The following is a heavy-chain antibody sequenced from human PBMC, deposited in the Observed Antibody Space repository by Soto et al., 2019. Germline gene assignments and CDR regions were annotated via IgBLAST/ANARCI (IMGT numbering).Heavy chain of an antibody. V-gene: IGHV4-31*03. CDR1: GSSISSGGYY. Sequence: QVQLQESGPGLVKPSQTLSLTCTVSGSSISSGGYYWSWIRQHPGKGLEWIGYIYYSGSTYYNPSLTSRVTISVDTSKNQFSLKLSSVTAADTAVYYCARTYSSSSPIYYYYYMDVWGKGTTVTVSS. D-gene: IGHD6-6*01. J-gene: IGHJ6*03. CDR2: IYYSGST. CDR3: ARTYSSSSPIYYYYYMDV.